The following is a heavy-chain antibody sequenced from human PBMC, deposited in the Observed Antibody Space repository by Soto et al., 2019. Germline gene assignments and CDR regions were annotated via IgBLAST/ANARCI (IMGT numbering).Heavy chain of an antibody. Sequence: SETLSLTCTVSGGSISSGAYYWNWIRQHPGKGLEWIGYIYYTGSTSYNPSLKSRLTMSVDTPKNQFSLRLSSVTAADTAVYCCARNAHFDFWGQGTLVTVSS. CDR1: GGSISSGAYY. J-gene: IGHJ4*02. CDR2: IYYTGST. CDR3: ARNAHFDF. V-gene: IGHV4-31*03.